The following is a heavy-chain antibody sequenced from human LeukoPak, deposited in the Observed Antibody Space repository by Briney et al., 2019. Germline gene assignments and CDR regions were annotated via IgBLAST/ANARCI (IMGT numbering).Heavy chain of an antibody. CDR2: INSDGTTT. V-gene: IGHV3-74*01. D-gene: IGHD5-12*01. CDR3: ARFSGYDSFDY. J-gene: IGHJ4*02. Sequence: PGGSLRLSCAASGFTFSTYWMHWVRQAPGKGLVWVSRINSDGTTTNYADSVKGRFTISRDNAKNSLYLQMNSLRAEDTAVYYCARFSGYDSFDYWGQGTLVTVSS. CDR1: GFTFSTYW.